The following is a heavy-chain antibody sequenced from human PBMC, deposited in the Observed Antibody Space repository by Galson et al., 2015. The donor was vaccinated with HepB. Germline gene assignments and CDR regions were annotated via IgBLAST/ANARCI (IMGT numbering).Heavy chain of an antibody. CDR1: GYTFTSYG. Sequence: SVKVSCKASGYTFTSYGISWVRQAPGQGLEWMGWISAYNGNTNYAQKLQGRVTMTTDTSTSTAYMELRSLRSDDTAVYYCARDYYDSSGYLDAFDIWGQGTMVTVSS. CDR2: ISAYNGNT. V-gene: IGHV1-18*04. D-gene: IGHD3-22*01. CDR3: ARDYYDSSGYLDAFDI. J-gene: IGHJ3*02.